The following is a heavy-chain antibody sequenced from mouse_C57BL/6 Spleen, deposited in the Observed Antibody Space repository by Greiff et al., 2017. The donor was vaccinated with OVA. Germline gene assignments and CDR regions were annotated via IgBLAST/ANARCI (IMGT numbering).Heavy chain of an antibody. Sequence: QVQLQQSGPELVKPGASVKISCKASGYAFSSSWMNWVKQRPGQGLEWIGRIYPGDGDTNYNEKFKGKATLTADKSSGTAYMQLSSLTSEDSAVYFCEGSRISTVGANYFDYWGKGATLTVSS. J-gene: IGHJ2*01. CDR1: GYAFSSSW. D-gene: IGHD1-1*01. CDR3: EGSRISTVGANYFDY. V-gene: IGHV1-82*01. CDR2: IYPGDGDT.